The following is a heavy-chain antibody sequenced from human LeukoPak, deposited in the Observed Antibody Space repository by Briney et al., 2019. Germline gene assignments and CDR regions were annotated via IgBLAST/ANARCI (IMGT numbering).Heavy chain of an antibody. D-gene: IGHD3-10*01. CDR3: ARGTLLWFGEFPKYYMDV. V-gene: IGHV1-69*05. CDR2: IIPIFGTA. Sequence: SVKVSCKASGGTFSSHAISWVRQAPGQGLEWMGRIIPIFGTANYAQKFQGRVTITTDESTSTAYMELSSLRSEDTAVYYCARGTLLWFGEFPKYYMDVWGKGTTVTVSS. CDR1: GGTFSSHA. J-gene: IGHJ6*03.